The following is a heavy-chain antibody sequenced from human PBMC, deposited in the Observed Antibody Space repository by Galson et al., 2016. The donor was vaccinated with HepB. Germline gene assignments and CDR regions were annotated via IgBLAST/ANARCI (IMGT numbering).Heavy chain of an antibody. CDR3: ARFLGQSAIFDY. J-gene: IGHJ4*02. Sequence: CAISGDSVSSNSAAWNWIRQSPSRGLEWLGRTYYRSKWDYDYAVSVKSLVTINPDTSTNQFTLQLNSVTPEDTAVYYCARFLGQSAIFDYWGQGTLVIVSS. D-gene: IGHD3-16*01. CDR2: TYYRSKWDY. V-gene: IGHV6-1*01. CDR1: GDSVSSNSAA.